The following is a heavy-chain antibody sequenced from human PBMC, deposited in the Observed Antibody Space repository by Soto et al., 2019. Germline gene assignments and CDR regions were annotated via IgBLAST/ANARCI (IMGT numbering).Heavy chain of an antibody. CDR1: GGTFSSYS. V-gene: IGHV1-69*06. CDR2: IIPIFGTA. D-gene: IGHD1-7*01. J-gene: IGHJ4*02. Sequence: SVNVSCKSSGGTFSSYSISWVRQAPGQGLERMGWIIPIFGTANYAQKFQGRVTITADKSTSTAYMELSSLRSEDTAVYYCARDPLELTHLFDYWGQGTLVTVSS. CDR3: ARDPLELTHLFDY.